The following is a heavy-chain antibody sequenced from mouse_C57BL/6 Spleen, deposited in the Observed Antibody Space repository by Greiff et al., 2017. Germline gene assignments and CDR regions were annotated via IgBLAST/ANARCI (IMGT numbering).Heavy chain of an antibody. CDR1: GYTFTDYY. V-gene: IGHV1-19*01. J-gene: IGHJ2*01. Sequence: VQLQQSGPVLVKPGASVKMSCKASGYTFTDYYMNWVKQSHGKSLEWIGVINPYNGGTSYNQKFKGKATLTVDKSSSTAYMELNSLTSEDSAFYYCAREGLPYYFDYWGQGTTLTVSS. CDR3: AREGLPYYFDY. D-gene: IGHD2-4*01. CDR2: INPYNGGT.